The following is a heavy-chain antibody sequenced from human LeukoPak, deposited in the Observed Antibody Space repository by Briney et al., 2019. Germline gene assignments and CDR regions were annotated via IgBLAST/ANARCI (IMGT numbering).Heavy chain of an antibody. CDR2: IYHSGST. V-gene: IGHV4-4*02. CDR3: ARVEGSEAQSDAFDI. CDR1: GGSISSSNW. D-gene: IGHD6-25*01. Sequence: SETLSLTCAVSGGSISSSNWWSWVRRPPGKGLEWIGEIYHSGSTNYNPSLKSRVTISVDKSKNQFSLKLSPVTAADTAVYYCARVEGSEAQSDAFDIWGQGTMVTVSS. J-gene: IGHJ3*02.